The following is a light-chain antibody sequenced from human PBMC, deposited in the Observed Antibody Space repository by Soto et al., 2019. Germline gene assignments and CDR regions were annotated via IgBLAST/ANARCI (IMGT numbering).Light chain of an antibody. Sequence: EIVLTQSPGTLSLSPGERATLSCRASQSVRSRDLAWYQHRPGQAPRLLIYGVSSRATGIPDRFSGSGSGTDCTLTISRLEPEYFALYYCQQYGDSTGLTFGGGTKVEIK. J-gene: IGKJ4*01. CDR1: QSVRSRD. CDR2: GVS. V-gene: IGKV3-20*01. CDR3: QQYGDSTGLT.